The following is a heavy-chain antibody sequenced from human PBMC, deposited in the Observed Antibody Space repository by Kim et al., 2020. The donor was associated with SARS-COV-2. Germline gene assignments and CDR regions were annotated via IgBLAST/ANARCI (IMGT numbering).Heavy chain of an antibody. CDR3: AREGEVEMATPDYYGMDV. CDR2: IIPIFGTA. Sequence: SVKVSCKASGGTFSSYAISWVRQAPGQGLEWMGGIIPIFGTANYAQKFQGRVTITADESTSTAYMELSSLRSEDTAVYYCAREGEVEMATPDYYGMDVWGQGTTVTVSS. CDR1: GGTFSSYA. J-gene: IGHJ6*02. D-gene: IGHD5-12*01. V-gene: IGHV1-69*13.